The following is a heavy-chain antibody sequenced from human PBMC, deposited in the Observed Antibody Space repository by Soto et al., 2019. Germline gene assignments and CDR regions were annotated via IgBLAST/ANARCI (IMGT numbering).Heavy chain of an antibody. CDR1: GFTFSSYA. D-gene: IGHD2-2*01. J-gene: IGHJ4*02. CDR3: AKDGGSSTSPIVFDY. Sequence: GGSLRLSCAASGFTFSSYAMSWVRQAPGKGLEWVSGISGSGGSTYYADSVKARFTISRDNSKNTLYLQMNSLRAEDTAVYYCAKDGGSSTSPIVFDYWGLGTLVTVSS. CDR2: ISGSGGST. V-gene: IGHV3-23*01.